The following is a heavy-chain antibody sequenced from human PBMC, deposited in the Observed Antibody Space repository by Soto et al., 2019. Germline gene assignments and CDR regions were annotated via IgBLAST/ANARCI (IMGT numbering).Heavy chain of an antibody. D-gene: IGHD3-9*01. V-gene: IGHV3-21*01. CDR1: GFTFSSYN. J-gene: IGHJ2*01. Sequence: GGSLRLSCAASGFTFSSYNMNWVRQAPGKGLEWVSSISSSSSYIYYADSVKGRFTISRDNAKNSLYLQMNSLRAEDTAVYYCARDPYYDILTGYYRYWYFDLWGRGTLVTVSS. CDR3: ARDPYYDILTGYYRYWYFDL. CDR2: ISSSSSYI.